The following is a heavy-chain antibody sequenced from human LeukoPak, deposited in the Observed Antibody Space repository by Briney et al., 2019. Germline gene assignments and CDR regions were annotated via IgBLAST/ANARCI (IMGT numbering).Heavy chain of an antibody. CDR2: TYYRSTWYN. CDR3: ARRLTQYDCFDP. D-gene: IGHD2-2*01. J-gene: IGHJ5*02. Sequence: SQALSLTCAISGDSVSSNSVTWNWIRQSPSRGLEWLGRTYYRSTWYNDYAVSVRGRITVNPDTSKNQFSLHLNSVTPEDTAVYYCARRLTQYDCFDPWGQGILVTVSS. V-gene: IGHV6-1*01. CDR1: GDSVSSNSVT.